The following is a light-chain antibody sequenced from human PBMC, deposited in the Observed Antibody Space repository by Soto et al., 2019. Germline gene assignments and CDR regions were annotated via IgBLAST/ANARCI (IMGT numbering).Light chain of an antibody. V-gene: IGKV1-5*01. Sequence: DIQITQSPSTLSASVGDRVTITCRASQSISSWLAWYQQKPGKAPNLLIYDASNLESGVPSRFSGSGSGTEFTLTISSXQPDDFATYYCQQYNRYPYTFGQGTKVDIK. CDR2: DAS. J-gene: IGKJ2*01. CDR3: QQYNRYPYT. CDR1: QSISSW.